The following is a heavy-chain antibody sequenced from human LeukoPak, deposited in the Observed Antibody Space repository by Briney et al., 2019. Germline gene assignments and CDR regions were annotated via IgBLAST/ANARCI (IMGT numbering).Heavy chain of an antibody. Sequence: PSETLSLTCTVSSGSISSYYWSWIRQPPGKGPEWIGYIYYSGNTDYNPSLKSRVTISVDTSKKQFSLKLSSVTAADTAVYYCASGGYYDSSGYYRRFFQHWGQGTLVTVSS. D-gene: IGHD3-22*01. CDR2: IYYSGNT. CDR3: ASGGYYDSSGYYRRFFQH. CDR1: SGSISSYY. J-gene: IGHJ1*01. V-gene: IGHV4-59*13.